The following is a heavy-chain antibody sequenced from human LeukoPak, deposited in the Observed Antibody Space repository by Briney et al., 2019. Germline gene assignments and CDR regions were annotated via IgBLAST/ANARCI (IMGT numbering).Heavy chain of an antibody. D-gene: IGHD1-26*01. CDR2: ISGSGSST. CDR3: ARLTGSGIVGTTGGFDH. Sequence: GGSLRLSCAASGFPFTNYAMNWVHQAPGRGLEWVSSISGSGSSTYSADSVKGRFTISTDKSKSTLYLQMTSLGYEDTAIYYCARLTGSGIVGTTGGFDHWGQGTLVTVSS. J-gene: IGHJ4*02. CDR1: GFPFTNYA. V-gene: IGHV3-23*01.